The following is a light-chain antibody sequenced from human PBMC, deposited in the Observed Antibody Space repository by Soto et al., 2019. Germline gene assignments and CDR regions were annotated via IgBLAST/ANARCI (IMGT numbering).Light chain of an antibody. J-gene: IGLJ1*01. CDR3: SSYTSSDTLV. CDR1: SSDLGGYNY. V-gene: IGLV2-14*01. CDR2: EVS. Sequence: QSVLTQPASVSGSPGQSITVSCTGTSSDLGGYNYVSWYQHHPGKAPKLMIYEVSNRPSGVSNRFSGSKSGNTASLTISGLQAEDEAEYYCSSYTSSDTLVFGTGTKLTVL.